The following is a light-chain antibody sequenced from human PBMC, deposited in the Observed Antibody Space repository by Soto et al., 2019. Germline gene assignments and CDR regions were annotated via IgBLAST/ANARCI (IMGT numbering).Light chain of an antibody. V-gene: IGKV1D-12*01. CDR3: QQANSFPLT. Sequence: DIQMTQSPSSVSASVGDRVTITCRASQGISSWLDWYQQKPGKAPKLLIYAASSLQSGVPSRFSCSGSGTDFTITISSLQPEDFATYYCQQANSFPLTFGGGTKVEIK. CDR1: QGISSW. CDR2: AAS. J-gene: IGKJ4*01.